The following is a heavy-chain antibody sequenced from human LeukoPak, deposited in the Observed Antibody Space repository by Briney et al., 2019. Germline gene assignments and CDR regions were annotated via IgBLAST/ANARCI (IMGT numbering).Heavy chain of an antibody. D-gene: IGHD3-22*01. CDR1: GFTFSSYW. CDR3: ARQSGYYNTEKNWFGP. J-gene: IGHJ5*02. V-gene: IGHV3-7*01. CDR2: IKHDGSEK. Sequence: RGGSLRLSCAASGFTFSSYWMNWVRQAPGKGLEWVANIKHDGSEKYYVDSVKGRFTISRDNAKNSLYLQMNSLRAEDTAVYYCARQSGYYNTEKNWFGPWGQGTLVTVPS.